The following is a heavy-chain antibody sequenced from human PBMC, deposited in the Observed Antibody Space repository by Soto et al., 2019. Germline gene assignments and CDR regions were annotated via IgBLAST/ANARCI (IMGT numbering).Heavy chain of an antibody. CDR3: ARETHFIDN. CDR1: GFTFSTYE. Sequence: VQLVESGGGLVQPGGSLRLSCAASGFTFSTYEMNWVRQAPGKGLEWVSYISSTGTAMFYADSVKGRFTISRDNAKNSLHLQLNSLRAEDSAVYYCARETHFIDNWGQGILVSVS. CDR2: ISSTGTAM. J-gene: IGHJ4*02. V-gene: IGHV3-48*03.